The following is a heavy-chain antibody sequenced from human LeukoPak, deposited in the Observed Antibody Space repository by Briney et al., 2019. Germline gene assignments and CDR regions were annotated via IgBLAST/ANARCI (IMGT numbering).Heavy chain of an antibody. J-gene: IGHJ5*02. CDR3: ARHGSGSYYLPINWFDP. CDR2: INHSGST. D-gene: IGHD3-10*01. V-gene: IGHV4-34*01. CDR1: GGSFSGYY. Sequence: KTSETLSLTCAVYGGSFSGYYWSWIRQPPGKGLEWIGEINHSGSTNYNPSLKSRVTISVDTSKNQFSLKLSSVTAADTAVYYCARHGSGSYYLPINWFDPWGQGTLVTVSS.